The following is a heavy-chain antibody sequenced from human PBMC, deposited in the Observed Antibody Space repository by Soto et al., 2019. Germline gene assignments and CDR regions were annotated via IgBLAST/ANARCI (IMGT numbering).Heavy chain of an antibody. V-gene: IGHV4-30-2*01. J-gene: IGHJ3*02. Sequence: QLQLQESGSGLVKPSQTLSLTCAVSGGSISSGGYSWSWIRQPPGTGLEWIGYSYHSGSTYYNQSLKSRFTISVARSKNQFSMKLRSVPAAETAVYYWARLEMATIISFAFDIWGQGTMVTVSS. CDR2: SYHSGST. CDR3: ARLEMATIISFAFDI. CDR1: GGSISSGGYS. D-gene: IGHD5-12*01.